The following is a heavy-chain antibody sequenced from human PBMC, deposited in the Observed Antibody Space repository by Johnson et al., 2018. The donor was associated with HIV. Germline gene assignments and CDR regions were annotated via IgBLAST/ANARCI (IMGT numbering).Heavy chain of an antibody. J-gene: IGHJ3*02. CDR2: IKQDGSEK. Sequence: VQLVESGGGLVQPGGSLRLSCAASGFTFSSYWMSWVRQAPGKGLEWVANIKQDGSEKYYVASMKGRLTISRDNAKNSLYLQMNSLRAEDTAVYYCARDHSVYDIPAGAFDIWGQGTMVTVSS. V-gene: IGHV3-7*05. CDR3: ARDHSVYDIPAGAFDI. D-gene: IGHD5/OR15-5a*01. CDR1: GFTFSSYW.